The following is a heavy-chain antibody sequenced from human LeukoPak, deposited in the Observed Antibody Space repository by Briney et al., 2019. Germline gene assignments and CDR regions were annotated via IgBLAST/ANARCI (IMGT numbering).Heavy chain of an antibody. CDR3: ARRADDAFDI. CDR2: IKEDGSEK. CDR1: GFTFGIYW. Sequence: GGSLRLSCAASGFTFGIYWMSWVRQAPGKGLEWVANIKEDGSEKNYVDSVKGRFTISRDNAKNSLYLQMNSLRAEDTAVYYCARRADDAFDIWGQGTMVTVSS. J-gene: IGHJ3*02. V-gene: IGHV3-7*02.